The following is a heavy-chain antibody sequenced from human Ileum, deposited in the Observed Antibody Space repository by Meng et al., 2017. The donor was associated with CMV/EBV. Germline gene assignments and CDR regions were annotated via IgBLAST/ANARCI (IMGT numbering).Heavy chain of an antibody. V-gene: IGHV3-48*03. D-gene: IGHD3-22*01. CDR3: ARDRYYDSSALAGNGFNP. CDR1: GFTFSSYE. J-gene: IGHJ5*02. CDR2: ISSSGSTR. Sequence: GGSLRPSWAASGFTFSSYEMNWVRQAPGEGREWVAYISSSGSTRYYADSVKGRFTISRDNAKNSLYLQMYSLRAEDTAVYYCARDRYYDSSALAGNGFNPWGQGTLVTVSS.